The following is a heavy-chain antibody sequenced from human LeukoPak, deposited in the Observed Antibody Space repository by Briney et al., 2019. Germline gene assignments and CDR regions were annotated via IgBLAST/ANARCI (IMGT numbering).Heavy chain of an antibody. CDR2: IYPSDSDT. D-gene: IGHD6-13*01. CDR3: AIRTDMSSSWYSH. CDR1: GYSFTSYW. Sequence: GESLKISCKGSGYSFTSYWIGWVRQMPGKGLEWVGIIYPSDSDTRYSPSFQGQVTISADKSISTAYLQWSSLKASDTARYYCAIRTDMSSSWYSHWGQGTLVTVSS. J-gene: IGHJ4*02. V-gene: IGHV5-51*01.